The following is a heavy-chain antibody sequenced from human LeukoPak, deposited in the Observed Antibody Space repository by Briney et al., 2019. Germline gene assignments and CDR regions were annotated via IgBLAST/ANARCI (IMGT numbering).Heavy chain of an antibody. Sequence: GGSLRLSCAASGFALSGSALHWVRQASGKGLEWVGRIKSKANNYATAYAASVNGRFTVSRDDSKNTAYLQMNSLKTEDTAVYYCTRLESGMDVWGRGTTVTVSS. CDR1: GFALSGSA. D-gene: IGHD1-1*01. J-gene: IGHJ6*04. CDR2: IKSKANNYAT. CDR3: TRLESGMDV. V-gene: IGHV3-73*01.